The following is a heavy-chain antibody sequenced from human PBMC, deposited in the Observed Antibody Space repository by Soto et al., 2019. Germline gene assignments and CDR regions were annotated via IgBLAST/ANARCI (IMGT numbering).Heavy chain of an antibody. Sequence: GGSLRLSCAASGFTFSSYAMHWVRQAPGKGLEWVAVISYDGSNKYYADSVKGRFTISRDNSKNTLYLQMNSLRAEDTAVYYCARAMDIVVVPAADYWGQGTLVTVSS. CDR2: ISYDGSNK. D-gene: IGHD2-2*03. CDR3: ARAMDIVVVPAADY. J-gene: IGHJ4*02. V-gene: IGHV3-30*04. CDR1: GFTFSSYA.